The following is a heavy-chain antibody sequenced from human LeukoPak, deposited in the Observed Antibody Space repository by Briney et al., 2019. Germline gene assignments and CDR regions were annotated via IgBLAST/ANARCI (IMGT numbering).Heavy chain of an antibody. CDR3: ARFSRINIGY. Sequence: GGSLRLSCAVSGFTFSSYWMSWVRQAPGKGLEWVANIKQDGSDKNYVDSVKGRFTISRENANNSLYLQWNSRRAEDTAVYYCARFSRINIGYWGGGILVTVSS. CDR2: IKQDGSDK. CDR1: GFTFSSYW. V-gene: IGHV3-7*01. D-gene: IGHD2/OR15-2a*01. J-gene: IGHJ4*02.